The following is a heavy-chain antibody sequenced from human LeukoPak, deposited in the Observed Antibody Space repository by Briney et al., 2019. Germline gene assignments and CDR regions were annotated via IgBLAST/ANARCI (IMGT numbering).Heavy chain of an antibody. J-gene: IGHJ6*03. V-gene: IGHV4-59*01. CDR1: GDSISSYY. Sequence: PSETLSLTCTVSGDSISSYYWSWIRQPPGKGREWIGYIYYSGSTNYNPSLKSRVTISVDTSKNRFSLKLSSVTAADTAVYYCAYSSSWSHYYMDVWGKGTTVTVSS. CDR3: AYSSSWSHYYMDV. D-gene: IGHD6-13*01. CDR2: IYYSGST.